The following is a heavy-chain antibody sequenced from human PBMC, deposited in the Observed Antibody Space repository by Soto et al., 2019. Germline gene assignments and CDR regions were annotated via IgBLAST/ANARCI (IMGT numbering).Heavy chain of an antibody. CDR1: GYTFTTNG. D-gene: IGHD3-22*01. CDR3: ASRPTDYYDNRGYYFLDN. CDR2: ISTNNGNT. V-gene: IGHV1-18*01. J-gene: IGHJ4*02. Sequence: QVQLVQSGAELKKPGASRKVSFKASGYTFTTNGRSWVRQAPGQGLDWMRRISTNNGNTKNAERLQGRASMTTDTPTGTAYMELKTLTNDDTAVYYCASRPTDYYDNRGYYFLDNWGQGTLVT.